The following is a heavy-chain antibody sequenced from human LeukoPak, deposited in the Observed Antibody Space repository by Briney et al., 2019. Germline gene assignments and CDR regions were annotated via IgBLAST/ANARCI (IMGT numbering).Heavy chain of an antibody. J-gene: IGHJ4*02. CDR2: INHSGST. CDR3: ARGRDTAMGPGGLYYFDY. V-gene: IGHV4-34*01. Sequence: SETLSLTCAVYGGSFSGYYWSWIRQPPGKGLEWIGEINHSGSTNYNPSLKSRVTISVDTSKNQFSLKLSSVTAADTAVYYCARGRDTAMGPGGLYYFDYWGQGTLVTVSS. D-gene: IGHD5-18*01. CDR1: GGSFSGYY.